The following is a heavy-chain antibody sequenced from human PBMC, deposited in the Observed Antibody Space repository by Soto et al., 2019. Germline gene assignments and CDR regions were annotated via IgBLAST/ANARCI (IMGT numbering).Heavy chain of an antibody. CDR3: ARDMTWMHGYSFGLGLPGDY. CDR1: AFTFNSYG. Sequence: GGSLRLSCAASAFTFNSYGMHWVRQAPGKGLEWVAVIWSDGSKKYYADSVKGRFTISRDNSKNTLYLQMNSLRAEDTALYYCARDMTWMHGYSFGLGLPGDYWGQGTLVTVSS. J-gene: IGHJ4*02. CDR2: IWSDGSKK. D-gene: IGHD5-12*01. V-gene: IGHV3-33*01.